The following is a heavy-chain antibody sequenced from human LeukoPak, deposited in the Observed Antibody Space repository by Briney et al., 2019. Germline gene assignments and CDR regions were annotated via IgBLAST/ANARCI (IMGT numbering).Heavy chain of an antibody. J-gene: IGHJ6*03. CDR3: AKDLSALLPGAHNYMDV. V-gene: IGHV3-9*01. Sequence: GRSLRLSCAASGFTFDDYAMHWVRQAPGRGLEWVSGISWNSGSIGYADSVKGRFTISRDNAKNSLYLQMNSLRAEDTALYYCAKDLSALLPGAHNYMDVWGKGTTVTISS. CDR2: ISWNSGSI. D-gene: IGHD3-3*02. CDR1: GFTFDDYA.